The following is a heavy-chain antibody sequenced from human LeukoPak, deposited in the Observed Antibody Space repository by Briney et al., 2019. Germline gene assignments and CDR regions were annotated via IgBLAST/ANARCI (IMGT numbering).Heavy chain of an antibody. V-gene: IGHV3-64*01. D-gene: IGHD6-25*01. CDR2: ISSNGDST. CDR3: ARDPTLLSSGWQEFYFDF. CDR1: GFTFSTHT. Sequence: GGSLRLSCAASGFTFSTHTMHWVRQAPGKGLEYVSAISSNGDSTYYANSVKGRFTISRDNSKNTVYLQMGSLRAEDMAVYYCARDPTLLSSGWQEFYFDFWGQGTLVTVSS. J-gene: IGHJ4*02.